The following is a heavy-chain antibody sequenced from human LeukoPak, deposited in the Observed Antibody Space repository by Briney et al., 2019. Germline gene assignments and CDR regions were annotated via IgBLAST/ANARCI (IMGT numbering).Heavy chain of an antibody. J-gene: IGHJ4*02. Sequence: GGSLRLSCAASGFTFSNYWMNWVRQAPGKGLEWVANIKQDGSEKYYVHSVKGRFTISRDNAKGSLYLQTNSLRAEDTAVYYCARGPPPYYDFWSAYYFDYWGQGTLVTVSS. D-gene: IGHD3-3*01. CDR3: ARGPPPYYDFWSAYYFDY. CDR1: GFTFSNYW. V-gene: IGHV3-7*04. CDR2: IKQDGSEK.